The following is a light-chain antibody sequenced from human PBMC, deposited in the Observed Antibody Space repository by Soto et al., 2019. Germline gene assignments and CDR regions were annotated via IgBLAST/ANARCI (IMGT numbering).Light chain of an antibody. J-gene: IGLJ2*01. CDR2: SNN. CDR3: AAWDASLNALV. Sequence: QSVLTQPPSASGTPGQRVTISCSGSSSNIGSNTVNWYQQLPGTAPKLLIYSNNQRPSGVPDRFPGSKSGTSASLAISGLQSEDAADYYCAAWDASLNALVFGGGTQLTVL. V-gene: IGLV1-44*01. CDR1: SSNIGSNT.